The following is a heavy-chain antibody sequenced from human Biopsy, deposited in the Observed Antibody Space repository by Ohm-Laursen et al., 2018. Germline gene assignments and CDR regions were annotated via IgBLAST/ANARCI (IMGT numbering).Heavy chain of an antibody. CDR1: GESFNGYY. D-gene: IGHD3-16*01. CDR2: INHSGRT. Sequence: SETLSLTCAVYGESFNGYYWSWIRQTPGKGLEWIGEINHSGRTNYNPSLKSRVTISVDTSRNQFSLKLRSVTAADTAVYYCARAVDYYDPYYYYAMDVWGQGTSVTVSS. J-gene: IGHJ6*02. CDR3: ARAVDYYDPYYYYAMDV. V-gene: IGHV4-34*01.